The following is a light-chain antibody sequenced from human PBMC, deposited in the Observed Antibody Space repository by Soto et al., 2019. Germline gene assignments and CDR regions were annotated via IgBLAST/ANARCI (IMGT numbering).Light chain of an antibody. V-gene: IGKV3-15*01. CDR1: QSVNAN. Sequence: EVVMTQSPATLSVSPGERATLSCRASQSVNANLAWYQQKPGQAPRLLIHGASNRATGIPARFSGSGFGTECILTISSLQSEDFAVEYCQQYNTWLWTFGQGTKV. CDR2: GAS. CDR3: QQYNTWLWT. J-gene: IGKJ1*01.